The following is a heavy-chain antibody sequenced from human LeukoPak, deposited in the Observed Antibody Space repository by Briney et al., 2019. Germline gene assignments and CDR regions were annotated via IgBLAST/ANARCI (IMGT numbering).Heavy chain of an antibody. V-gene: IGHV4-59*12. CDR2: IHHSGST. CDR1: GDSISSYY. J-gene: IGHJ6*02. Sequence: SETLSLTCTVSGDSISSYYWSWIRQPPGKGLEWIAYIHHSGSTNYNPSLKSRVTISVDTSKNQFSLKVRSVTAADTAVYYCARDSPIGLDVWGQGTTVTVSS. CDR3: ARDSPIGLDV.